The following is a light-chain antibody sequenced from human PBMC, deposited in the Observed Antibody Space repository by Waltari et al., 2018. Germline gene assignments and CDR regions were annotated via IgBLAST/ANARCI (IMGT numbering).Light chain of an antibody. Sequence: SYVLTQPPSVSPAPGQMATITCRGDNLGTKGVHWYQQKPGQAPVLVVYDDSDRPSGIPERFSGSNTGNTATRTISRVEAGDEADYYCQVWDKSSDRGVFGTGTKVTVL. CDR3: QVWDKSSDRGV. CDR2: DDS. CDR1: NLGTKG. J-gene: IGLJ1*01. V-gene: IGLV3-21*02.